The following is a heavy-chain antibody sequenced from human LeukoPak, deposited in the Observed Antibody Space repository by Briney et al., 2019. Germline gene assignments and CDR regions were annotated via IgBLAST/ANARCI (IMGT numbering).Heavy chain of an antibody. CDR1: GFTFGSYA. D-gene: IGHD4-17*01. CDR3: AGRCIYPDYGRLDAFDI. Sequence: GGSLRLSCAASGFTFGSYAMTWLRQAPGKGLEWVSSISDSGGRTFYADSVKGRFTISRDNSKDTLNLQMNSLRAEDTAVYFCAGRCIYPDYGRLDAFDIWGQGTMVIVSS. CDR2: ISDSGGRT. J-gene: IGHJ3*02. V-gene: IGHV3-23*01.